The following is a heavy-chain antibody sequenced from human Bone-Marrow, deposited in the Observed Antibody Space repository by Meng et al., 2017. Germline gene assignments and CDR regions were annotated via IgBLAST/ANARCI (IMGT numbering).Heavy chain of an antibody. Sequence: QVQLKESGPGLVKPSGTLSPTCVVSGVSISSMDWWSWVRQPPGKGLEWIGEIYHGGDTNYNPSLKSRVTIAIDRSKNQFSLKLSSVTAADTAVYYCASWIYSCGWQWGQGTLVTVSS. CDR1: GVSISSMDW. CDR3: ASWIYSCGWQ. J-gene: IGHJ4*02. V-gene: IGHV4/OR15-8*02. CDR2: IYHGGDT. D-gene: IGHD6-19*01.